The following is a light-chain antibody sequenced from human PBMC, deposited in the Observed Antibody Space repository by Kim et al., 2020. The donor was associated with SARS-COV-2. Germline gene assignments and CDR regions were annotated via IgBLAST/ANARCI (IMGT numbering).Light chain of an antibody. CDR1: SGHSSYA. V-gene: IGLV4-69*01. Sequence: ASVKPTSTLSSGHSSYAIAWQQQQPEKGPRYLMKLNSDGSHSKGDGIPDRFSGSSSGAERYLTISSLQSEDEADYYCQTWGTGIVVFGGGTQLTVL. CDR2: LNSDGSH. J-gene: IGLJ2*01. CDR3: QTWGTGIVV.